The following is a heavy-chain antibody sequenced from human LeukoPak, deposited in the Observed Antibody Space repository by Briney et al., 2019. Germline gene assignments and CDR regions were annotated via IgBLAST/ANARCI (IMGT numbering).Heavy chain of an antibody. CDR3: ARERWHCRVNCYSVYYYALDV. CDR2: INPGNGDT. J-gene: IGHJ6*02. V-gene: IGHV1-3*01. D-gene: IGHD2-15*01. Sequence: GASVKVSCKASGYSFTNHAIHWVRQAPGQRLEWLGWINPGNGDTKYSQNFQGRVTVTSDTSAATAYVELNSLTSEDTAVYYCARERWHCRVNCYSVYYYALDVWGQGTTVTVSS. CDR1: GYSFTNHA.